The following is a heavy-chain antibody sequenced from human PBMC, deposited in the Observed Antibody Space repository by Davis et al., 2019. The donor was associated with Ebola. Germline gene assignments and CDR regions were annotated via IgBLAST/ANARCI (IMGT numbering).Heavy chain of an antibody. V-gene: IGHV5-51*01. Sequence: GESLKISCKDSGDSFTSHWIGWVRQMPGKGLEWMGIIYTGDSDTRYSPSFRGQVTISADKSISTAYLQWSSLRASDTAMYYCARQDAFGGVIAPPDNWGQGTLVTVSS. CDR1: GDSFTSHW. J-gene: IGHJ4*02. CDR3: ARQDAFGGVIAPPDN. D-gene: IGHD3-16*02. CDR2: IYTGDSDT.